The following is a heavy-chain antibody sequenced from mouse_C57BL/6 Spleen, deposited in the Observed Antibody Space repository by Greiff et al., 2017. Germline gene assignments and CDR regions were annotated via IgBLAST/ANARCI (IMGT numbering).Heavy chain of an antibody. Sequence: QVQLPQPGAELVKPGASVKMSCKASGYTFTSYWITWVKQSPGQGLEWIGDISPGSGSTNYTEKFKSKATLTVDTSSSTAYMQLSSLTSEDSAVYYCARRVLRGYFDVWGTGTTVTVSS. J-gene: IGHJ1*03. CDR2: ISPGSGST. CDR1: GYTFTSYW. CDR3: ARRVLRGYFDV. D-gene: IGHD1-1*01. V-gene: IGHV1-55*01.